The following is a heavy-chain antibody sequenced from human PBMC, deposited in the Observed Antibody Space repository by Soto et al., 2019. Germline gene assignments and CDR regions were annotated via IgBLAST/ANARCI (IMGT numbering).Heavy chain of an antibody. J-gene: IGHJ6*02. D-gene: IGHD1-26*01. Sequence: GALRLSCEASGFTFSNYGMNWVRQAPGKGLEWISYTSSAGSTIYYADSVRGRFTISRDNARNSLYLQMSSLRDGDTAVYYCARGGLYYSYGMDVWGQGTTVTVSS. CDR2: TSSAGSTI. CDR3: ARGGLYYSYGMDV. CDR1: GFTFSNYG. V-gene: IGHV3-48*02.